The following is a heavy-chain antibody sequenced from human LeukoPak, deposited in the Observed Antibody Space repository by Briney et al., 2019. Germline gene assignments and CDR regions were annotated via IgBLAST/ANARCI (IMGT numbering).Heavy chain of an antibody. J-gene: IGHJ4*02. CDR3: ARDRRSSGWYAPLDY. CDR2: IWYDGSNK. D-gene: IGHD6-19*01. CDR1: GFTLSSYG. Sequence: AGESLRLSCAAYGFTLSSYGVAWVRQAPGKGLEWVEVIWYDGSNKYYAESVKRRFTISRDNSKHTLYLQMNSLRPEDTAVYYCARDRRSSGWYAPLDYWGQGTLVTVSS. V-gene: IGHV3-33*01.